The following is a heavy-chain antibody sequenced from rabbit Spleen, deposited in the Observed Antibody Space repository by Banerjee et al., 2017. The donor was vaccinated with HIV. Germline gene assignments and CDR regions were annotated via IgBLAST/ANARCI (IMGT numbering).Heavy chain of an antibody. Sequence: QSLEESGGGLVKPEGSLTLTCKASGFSFSRGYDMCWVRQAPGKGLEWIGCIYTGNGKTYYASWAKGRFTISKSSSTTVTLQMTSLTAADTATYFCARDNGSGDYIDVYFDLWGPGTLVTVS. CDR3: ARDNGSGDYIDVYFDL. D-gene: IGHD1-1*01. CDR2: IYTGNGKT. CDR1: GFSFSRGYD. V-gene: IGHV1S40*01. J-gene: IGHJ4*01.